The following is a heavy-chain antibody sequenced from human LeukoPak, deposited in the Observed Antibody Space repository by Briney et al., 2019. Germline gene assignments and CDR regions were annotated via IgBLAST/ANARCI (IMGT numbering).Heavy chain of an antibody. CDR3: ARGLRRYFDWLLGY. Sequence: GGSLRLSCAASGFTFSSYWMSWVRQAPGKGLEWVANIKQDGSEKYYVDSVKGRFTISRDNAKNSLYLQMNSLRAEDTAVYYCARGLRRYFDWLLGYWGQGTLVTVSS. CDR2: IKQDGSEK. CDR1: GFTFSSYW. V-gene: IGHV3-7*01. J-gene: IGHJ4*02. D-gene: IGHD3-9*01.